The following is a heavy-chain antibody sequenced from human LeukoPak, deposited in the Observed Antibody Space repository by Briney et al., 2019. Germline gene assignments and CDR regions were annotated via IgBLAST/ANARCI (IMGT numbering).Heavy chain of an antibody. D-gene: IGHD3-22*01. CDR2: ISGSGGST. V-gene: IGHV3-23*01. J-gene: IGHJ4*02. CDR1: GFTFSSYA. CDR3: AKEPYYDSSGYGGAFDY. Sequence: GGSLRLSCAASGFTFSSYAMSWVRQAPGKGLEWVSAISGSGGSTYYADSVKGRFTISRDNSKNTLYLQMNSLRAEDTAVYYCAKEPYYDSSGYGGAFDYWGQGTLVTVSS.